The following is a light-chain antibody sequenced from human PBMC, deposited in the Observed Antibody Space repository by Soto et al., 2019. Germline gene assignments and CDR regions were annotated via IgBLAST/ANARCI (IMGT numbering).Light chain of an antibody. CDR1: SSDVGGYNY. J-gene: IGLJ1*01. V-gene: IGLV2-14*01. Sequence: QSALTQPASVSGSPGQSITISCTGTSSDVGGYNYVSWYQQHPGKAPKLIIYDVSNRPSGVSNRFSGSKSGNMASLTISGLQAEDEADYYCSSYTSSSVGVFGTGTKVTVL. CDR2: DVS. CDR3: SSYTSSSVGV.